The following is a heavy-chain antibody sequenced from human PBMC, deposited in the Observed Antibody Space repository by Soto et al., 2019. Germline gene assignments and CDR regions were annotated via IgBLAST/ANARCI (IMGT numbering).Heavy chain of an antibody. CDR2: IYPGDSDT. J-gene: IGHJ4*02. Sequence: GEALKISCKGSGYSFTSDWIGWGRQMPGKGLEWIGIIYPGDSDTRYSPSFQGQVTIAADKSINTAYLQWRSLKAPGTAMYFCARFYSSGLYYFDFWGQGXLVTVSS. V-gene: IGHV5-51*01. CDR3: ARFYSSGLYYFDF. D-gene: IGHD6-19*01. CDR1: GYSFTSDW.